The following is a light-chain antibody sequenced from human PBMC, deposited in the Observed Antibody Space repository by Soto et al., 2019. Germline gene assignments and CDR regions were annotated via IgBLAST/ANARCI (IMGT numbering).Light chain of an antibody. CDR2: DVT. J-gene: IGLJ2*01. CDR1: SSDVGTYNY. V-gene: IGLV2-14*01. Sequence: QSALAQPASVSGSPGQSIAISCTGTSSDVGTYNYVSWYLQHPGKAPILMIYDVTKRPSGVSDRFSGSKSDKTASLTISGLQPEDEGDYYCSSRTTTNTLVFGGGTKLTVL. CDR3: SSRTTTNTLV.